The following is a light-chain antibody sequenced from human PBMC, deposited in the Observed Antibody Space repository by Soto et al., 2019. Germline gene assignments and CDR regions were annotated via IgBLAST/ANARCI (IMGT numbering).Light chain of an antibody. V-gene: IGLV2-14*01. CDR1: SSDFGGYNY. J-gene: IGLJ1*01. CDR2: DAS. Sequence: QSALTQPASVSGSPGQSITISCTGTSSDFGGYNYVSWYQQHPGKAPKLMIYDASNRPSGVSNRFSGSKSGNTASLTISGLQAEGEADYYCSSYTSSSTLFVFGTGTKVTVL. CDR3: SSYTSSSTLFV.